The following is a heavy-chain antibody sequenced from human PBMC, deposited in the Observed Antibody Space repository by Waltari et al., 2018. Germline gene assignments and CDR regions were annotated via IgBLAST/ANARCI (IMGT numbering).Heavy chain of an antibody. Sequence: QVQLVESGGGVVQPGRSLRLSCAASGFTFSSYAMHWVRQAPGKGLEWVAVISYHGTDEYYADSVKGRFTISRDNSKNTLYLQMNSLRAEDTAVYYCARGGRDDSSGYYWGPFDYWGQGTLVTVSS. J-gene: IGHJ4*02. CDR2: ISYHGTDE. V-gene: IGHV3-30-3*01. CDR1: GFTFSSYA. CDR3: ARGGRDDSSGYYWGPFDY. D-gene: IGHD3-22*01.